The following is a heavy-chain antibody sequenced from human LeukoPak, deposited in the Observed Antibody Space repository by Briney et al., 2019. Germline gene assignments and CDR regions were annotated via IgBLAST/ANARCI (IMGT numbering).Heavy chain of an antibody. V-gene: IGHV4-4*07. CDR2: VYTSAST. CDR3: ARALDDAFDI. CDR1: GGSISSYY. J-gene: IGHJ3*02. Sequence: ASETLSLTCTVSGGSISSYYWTWIRQPAGEGLEWIGRVYTSASTNYNPSLKSRVTMSVDTSKNQFSLKLSSVTAADTAVYYCARALDDAFDIWGQGTMVTVSS.